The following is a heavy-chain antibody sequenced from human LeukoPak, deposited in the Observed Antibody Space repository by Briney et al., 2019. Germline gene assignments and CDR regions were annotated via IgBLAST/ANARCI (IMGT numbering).Heavy chain of an antibody. CDR2: IYHSGST. V-gene: IGHV4-30-2*01. J-gene: IGHJ5*02. Sequence: PSETLSLTCTVSGGSISSGGYYWSWIRQPPGKGLEWIGYIYHSGSTYYNPSLKSRVTISVDRSKNQFSLKLSSVTAADTAVYYCARVLTGYLRKWFDPWGQGTLVTVSS. D-gene: IGHD3-9*01. CDR1: GGSISSGGYY. CDR3: ARVLTGYLRKWFDP.